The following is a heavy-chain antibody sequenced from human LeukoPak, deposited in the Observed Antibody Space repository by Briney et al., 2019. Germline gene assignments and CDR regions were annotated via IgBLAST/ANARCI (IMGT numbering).Heavy chain of an antibody. CDR1: GFTVRSNY. V-gene: IGHV3-53*01. J-gene: IGHJ4*02. CDR3: AKVVPMYYYDSSGYT. D-gene: IGHD3-22*01. Sequence: GGSLRLSCAASGFTVRSNYMSWVRQAPGKGLEWVSVIYSGGSTYYADSVKGRFTISRDNSKNTLYLQMNSLRAEDTAVYYCAKVVPMYYYDSSGYTWGQGTLVTVSS. CDR2: IYSGGST.